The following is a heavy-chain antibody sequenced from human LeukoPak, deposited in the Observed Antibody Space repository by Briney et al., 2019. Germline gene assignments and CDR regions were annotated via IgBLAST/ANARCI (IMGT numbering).Heavy chain of an antibody. CDR2: INHSGST. D-gene: IGHD2-21*02. CDR3: ARGGGDRVLDAFDI. Sequence: SETLSLTCAVSGGSFSGYYWSWLRQPPGKGLEWIGEINHSGSTNYNPSLKSRVTISVDTSKNQFSLKLSSVTAADTAVYYCARGGGDRVLDAFDIWGQGTMVTVSS. J-gene: IGHJ3*02. V-gene: IGHV4-34*01. CDR1: GGSFSGYY.